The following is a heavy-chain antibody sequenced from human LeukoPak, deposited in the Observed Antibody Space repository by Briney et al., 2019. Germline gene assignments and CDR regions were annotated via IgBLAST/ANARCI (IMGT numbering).Heavy chain of an antibody. J-gene: IGHJ6*03. Sequence: SETLSLTCTVSGGSISSGGYYWSWIRQHPGKGLEWIGYIYYTGSTNYNPSLKSRVTISIDTSKNQFSLKLTSVTAADSAVYYCARVLVMGAYQYMDVWGEGTTVTVSS. V-gene: IGHV4-61*08. CDR2: IYYTGST. CDR3: ARVLVMGAYQYMDV. D-gene: IGHD2-15*01. CDR1: GGSISSGGYY.